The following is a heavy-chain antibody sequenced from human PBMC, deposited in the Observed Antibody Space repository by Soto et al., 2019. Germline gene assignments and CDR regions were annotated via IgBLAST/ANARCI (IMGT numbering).Heavy chain of an antibody. CDR3: ARGRASGY. V-gene: IGHV4-34*01. D-gene: IGHD3-10*01. J-gene: IGHJ4*02. CDR1: GGSFSGYY. CDR2: INHSGST. Sequence: SETLSLTCAVYGGSFSGYYWSWIRQPPGKGLEWIGEINHSGSTNYNPSLKSRVTISVDTSKNQFSLKLSSVTAADTAVYYCARGRASGYWGQGTLVIVSS.